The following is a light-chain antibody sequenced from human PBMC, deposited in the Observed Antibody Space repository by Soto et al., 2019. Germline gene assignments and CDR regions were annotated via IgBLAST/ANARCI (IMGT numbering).Light chain of an antibody. J-gene: IGKJ1*01. CDR3: QQYNTWWT. V-gene: IGKV3-15*01. Sequence: EILMTQSPATLSVSPGERATLSCRASQSVDSNLAWYQQKPGQAPRLLIYGASTRATGISARFSGSGSGTEFTLTISSLQSEDFGVYYCQQYNTWWTFGQGTKVEI. CDR2: GAS. CDR1: QSVDSN.